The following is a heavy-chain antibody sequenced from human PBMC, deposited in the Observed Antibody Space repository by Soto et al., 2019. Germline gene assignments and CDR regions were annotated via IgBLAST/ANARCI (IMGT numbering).Heavy chain of an antibody. CDR2: IYDSGST. CDR1: GGSIISYY. J-gene: IGHJ6*02. V-gene: IGHV4-59*01. D-gene: IGHD3-22*01. Sequence: ETLSLTCTVSGGSIISYYCICSRHAPLKGLEWIVYIYDSGSTKYNPSLKSRVTISVDTSKKQFSLKLSSVTAADTAVYYCAVGYYDTSGPEYGMDVWGQGTTVTVSS. CDR3: AVGYYDTSGPEYGMDV.